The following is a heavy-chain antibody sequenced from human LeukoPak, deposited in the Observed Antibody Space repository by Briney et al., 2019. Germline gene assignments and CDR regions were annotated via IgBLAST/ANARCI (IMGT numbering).Heavy chain of an antibody. Sequence: GGSLRLSCAASGFTFSSYAMSWVRQAPGKGLEWVSAISGSGGSTYYADSVKGRFTISRGNSKNTLYLQMNSLRAEDTAVYYCAKGDLIVVVIPNDAFDIWGQGTMVTVSS. CDR3: AKGDLIVVVIPNDAFDI. V-gene: IGHV3-23*01. J-gene: IGHJ3*02. CDR1: GFTFSSYA. D-gene: IGHD3-22*01. CDR2: ISGSGGST.